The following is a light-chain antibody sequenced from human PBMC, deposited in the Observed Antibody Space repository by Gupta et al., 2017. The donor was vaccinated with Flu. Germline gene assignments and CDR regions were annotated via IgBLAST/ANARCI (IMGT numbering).Light chain of an antibody. Sequence: VSSTNIVLYQQKPGPAPGLQIYAAASSAIGVPDRFRGSGSGTDFTLTISRLEPEDFAVYYYQQYGSSPPSWTFGQGTKVEI. J-gene: IGKJ1*01. CDR1: VSSTN. CDR3: QQYGSSPPSWT. CDR2: AAA. V-gene: IGKV3-20*01.